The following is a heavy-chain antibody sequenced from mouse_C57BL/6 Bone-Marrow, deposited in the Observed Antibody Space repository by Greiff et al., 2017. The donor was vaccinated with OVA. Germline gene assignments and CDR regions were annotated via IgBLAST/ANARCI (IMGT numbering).Heavy chain of an antibody. J-gene: IGHJ3*01. CDR2: IYPRSGNT. D-gene: IGHD4-1*01. CDR3: ASSELGFAY. CDR1: GYTFTSYG. V-gene: IGHV1-81*01. Sequence: QVQLQQSGAELARPGASVKLSCKASGYTFTSYGISWVKQRTGQGLEWIGEIYPRSGNTYYNEKFKGKATLTADKSSSTAYMELRSLTSEDSAVYFCASSELGFAYWGQGTLVTVSA.